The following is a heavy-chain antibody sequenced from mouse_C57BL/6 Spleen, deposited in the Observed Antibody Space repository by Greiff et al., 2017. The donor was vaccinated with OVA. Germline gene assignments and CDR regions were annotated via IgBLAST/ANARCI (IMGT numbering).Heavy chain of an antibody. D-gene: IGHD2-1*01. J-gene: IGHJ2*01. V-gene: IGHV1-82*01. CDR3: ARWELRGYYFDY. CDR1: GYAFSSSW. Sequence: QVQLQQSGPELVKPGASVKISCKASGYAFSSSWMNWVKQRPGKGLEWIGRIYPGDGDTNYNGKFKGKATLTADKSSSTAYMQLSSLTSEDSAVYFCARWELRGYYFDYWGKGTTLTVSS. CDR2: IYPGDGDT.